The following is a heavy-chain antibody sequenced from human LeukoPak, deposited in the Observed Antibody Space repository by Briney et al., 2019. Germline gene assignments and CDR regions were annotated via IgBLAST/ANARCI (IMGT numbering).Heavy chain of an antibody. Sequence: GGSLRLSCAASGFTFGSYWMFWVRQAPGKGLEWVSAISGSGGTTYYADSVKGRFTISRDNSKNMLFLQMNSIRAGDTAVYYCAKGYSSGWATFDYWGQGTLVTVSS. CDR3: AKGYSSGWATFDY. J-gene: IGHJ4*02. CDR2: ISGSGGTT. D-gene: IGHD6-19*01. V-gene: IGHV3-23*01. CDR1: GFTFGSYW.